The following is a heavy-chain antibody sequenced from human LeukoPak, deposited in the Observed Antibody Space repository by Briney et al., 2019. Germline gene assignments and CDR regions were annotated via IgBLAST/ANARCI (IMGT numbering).Heavy chain of an antibody. CDR1: GFTFSSYG. J-gene: IGHJ4*02. V-gene: IGHV3-30*18. CDR3: AKPGERRGEGFDY. CDR2: ISYDGSNK. Sequence: GRSLRLSCAASGFTFSSYGMHWVRQAPGKGLEWVAVISYDGSNKYYADSVKGRFTISRDNSKNTLYLQMNSLRAEDTAVYYCAKPGERRGEGFDYWGQGTLVTVSS. D-gene: IGHD3-16*01.